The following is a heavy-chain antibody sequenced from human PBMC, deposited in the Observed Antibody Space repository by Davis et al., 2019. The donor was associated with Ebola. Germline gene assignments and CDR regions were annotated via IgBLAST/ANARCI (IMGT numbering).Heavy chain of an antibody. Sequence: PGGSLRLSCAASGFTFSSYAMHWVRQAPGKGLEWVAVISYDGSNKYYADSVKGRFTISRDNSKNSLYLQMNSLRAEDTAVYYCARDRHCSSTSCPYYYGMDVWGQGTTVTVSS. CDR3: ARDRHCSSTSCPYYYGMDV. V-gene: IGHV3-30-3*01. D-gene: IGHD2-2*01. CDR1: GFTFSSYA. J-gene: IGHJ6*02. CDR2: ISYDGSNK.